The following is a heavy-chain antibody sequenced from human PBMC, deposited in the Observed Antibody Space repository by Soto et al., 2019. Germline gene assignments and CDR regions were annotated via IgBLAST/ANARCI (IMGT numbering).Heavy chain of an antibody. Sequence: EVQLLESGGGLVQPGGSLRLSCAASGFTCSSYAMSWVRQAPGKGLEWVSAISFSGGSTYYTDSVKGRFTISRDNSKNTLYLQMNSLRAEDTAVYYCTKDIRYFSRTTCPGHYYYYMDVWGKGTTVTVSS. CDR1: GFTCSSYA. J-gene: IGHJ6*03. CDR2: ISFSGGST. D-gene: IGHD2-2*01. CDR3: TKDIRYFSRTTCPGHYYYYMDV. V-gene: IGHV3-23*01.